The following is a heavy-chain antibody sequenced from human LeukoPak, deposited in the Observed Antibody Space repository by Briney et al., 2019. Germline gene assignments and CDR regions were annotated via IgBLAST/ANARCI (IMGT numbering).Heavy chain of an antibody. J-gene: IGHJ4*02. V-gene: IGHV1-69*04. CDR3: ARSTIDSSGSKCYFDY. Sequence: SVKVSCKASGGTFSSYAISWVRQAPGQGLEWMGRIIPILGIANYAQKFQGRVTITADKSTSTAYMELSSLRAEDTAVYYCARSTIDSSGSKCYFDYWGQGTLVTVSS. D-gene: IGHD3-22*01. CDR1: GGTFSSYA. CDR2: IIPILGIA.